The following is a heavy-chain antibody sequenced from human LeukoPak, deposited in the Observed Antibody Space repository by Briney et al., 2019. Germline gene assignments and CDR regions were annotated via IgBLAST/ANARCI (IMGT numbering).Heavy chain of an antibody. V-gene: IGHV3-23*01. CDR2: ISGSGGST. CDR3: AKDNGGSGRGHY. D-gene: IGHD3-10*01. J-gene: IGHJ4*02. CDR1: GFTFSSYG. Sequence: PGGSLRLSCAASGFTFSSYGMSWVRQAPGKGLEWVSAISGSGGSTYYADSVKGRFTISRDNSKNTLYLQMNSLRAEDTAVYYCAKDNGGSGRGHYWGQGTLVTVSS.